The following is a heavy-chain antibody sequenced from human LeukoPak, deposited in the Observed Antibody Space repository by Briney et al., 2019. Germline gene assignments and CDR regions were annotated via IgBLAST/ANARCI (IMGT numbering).Heavy chain of an antibody. D-gene: IGHD1-7*01. CDR1: GYTFTSYY. Sequence: GASVKVSCKASGYTFTSYYMHWVRQAPGQGLEWMGIINPSGGSTSYAQKFQGRVTMTRDTSTSTVYMELSSLRSEDTAVYYCARDELPVSTPGGRSRTYFDYWGQGTLVTVS. CDR3: ARDELPVSTPGGRSRTYFDY. CDR2: INPSGGST. J-gene: IGHJ4*02. V-gene: IGHV1-46*01.